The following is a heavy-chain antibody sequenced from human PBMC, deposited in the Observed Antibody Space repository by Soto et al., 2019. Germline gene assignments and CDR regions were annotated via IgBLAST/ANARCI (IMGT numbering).Heavy chain of an antibody. J-gene: IGHJ4*02. V-gene: IGHV1-69*13. CDR2: ITPIFGTA. Sequence: GASVKVSCKASGGTFSSYAISWVRQAPGQGLEWMGGITPIFGTANYAQKFQGRVTITADESTSTAYMELSSLRSEDTAVYYCARRSRRQLYSGSPPWYYFDYWGQGTLVTVSS. CDR1: GGTFSSYA. D-gene: IGHD1-26*01. CDR3: ARRSRRQLYSGSPPWYYFDY.